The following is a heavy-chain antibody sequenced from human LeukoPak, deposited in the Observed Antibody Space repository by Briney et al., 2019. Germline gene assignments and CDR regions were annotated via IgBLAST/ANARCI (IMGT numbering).Heavy chain of an antibody. D-gene: IGHD4-17*01. Sequence: PSENLSLTCTVSGGSISSSSYYWGWIRQPPGKGLEWIGSIYYSGSTYYNPSLKSRVTISVDTSKNQFSLKLSSVTAADTAVYYCARYFYGDYVGTCDYWGQGTLVTVSS. CDR3: ARYFYGDYVGTCDY. J-gene: IGHJ4*02. CDR2: IYYSGST. V-gene: IGHV4-39*07. CDR1: GGSISSSSYY.